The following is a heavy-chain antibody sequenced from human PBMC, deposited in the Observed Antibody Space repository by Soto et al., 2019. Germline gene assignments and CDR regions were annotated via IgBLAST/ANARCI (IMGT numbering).Heavy chain of an antibody. J-gene: IGHJ6*02. CDR1: GGSISSSSYY. V-gene: IGHV4-39*01. Sequence: SETLSLTCTVSGGSISSSSYYWGWIRQPPGKGLEWIGSIYYSGSTYYNPSLKSRVPLSVYPSKNQFSLKLSSVTDADTDAYYCERHFLEYQMLSRGEGRDVGGQGTTVTV. D-gene: IGHD2-2*01. CDR3: ERHFLEYQMLSRGEGRDV. CDR2: IYYSGST.